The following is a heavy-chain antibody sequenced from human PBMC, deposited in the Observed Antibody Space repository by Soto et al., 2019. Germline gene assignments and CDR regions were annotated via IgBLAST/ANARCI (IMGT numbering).Heavy chain of an antibody. V-gene: IGHV1-18*01. CDR2: ISAYNGNT. CDR3: ARDYFYFGVVGNFDY. Sequence: ASVKVSCKASGYTFTSYGISWVRQAPGQGLEWMGWISAYNGNTNYAQKLQGRVTMTTDTSTSTAYMELRSLRSDDTAVYYCARDYFYFGVVGNFDYWGQGTLVTVSS. D-gene: IGHD3-3*01. J-gene: IGHJ4*02. CDR1: GYTFTSYG.